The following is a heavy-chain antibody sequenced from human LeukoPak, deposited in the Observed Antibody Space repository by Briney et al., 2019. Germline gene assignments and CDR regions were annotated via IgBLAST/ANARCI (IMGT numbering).Heavy chain of an antibody. CDR3: ARFSPRAMGNYLDF. D-gene: IGHD7-27*01. V-gene: IGHV4-30-2*01. CDR2: IYPRGST. Sequence: SETLSLTCAVSGGSISSGSYSWSWIRQPPGKGLEWIGYIYPRGSTYYNPSLKSRVILSLDKSANEFSLNLSSVTAADTAVYYCARFSPRAMGNYLDFWGQGTLVTVSS. CDR1: GGSISSGSYS. J-gene: IGHJ4*02.